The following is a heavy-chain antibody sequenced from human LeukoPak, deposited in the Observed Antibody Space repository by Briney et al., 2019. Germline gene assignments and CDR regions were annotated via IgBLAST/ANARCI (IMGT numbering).Heavy chain of an antibody. D-gene: IGHD5-24*01. Sequence: ASVKVSCKASGYTFTAYYMHWVRQAPGQGLEWMGCINPSSGGTKYVQKFQARVTMTRDTSIRTAYMELNSLRSDDTAVYYCVRPRDGYTGPFDYWGQGSLVTVSS. CDR1: GYTFTAYY. J-gene: IGHJ4*02. CDR3: VRPRDGYTGPFDY. CDR2: INPSSGGT. V-gene: IGHV1-2*02.